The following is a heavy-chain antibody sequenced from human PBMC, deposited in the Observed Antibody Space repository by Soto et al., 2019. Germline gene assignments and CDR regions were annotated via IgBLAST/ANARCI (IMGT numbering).Heavy chain of an antibody. J-gene: IGHJ6*02. CDR2: ISAYNGNT. V-gene: IGHV1-18*01. CDR1: GYTFTSYG. Sequence: ASVKVSCKASGYTFTSYGISWVRQAPGQGLEWMGWISAYNGNTNYAQKLQGRVTITTDTSTSTAYMELRSLRSDDTAVYYCARSPSSSGYSSSWSFYYYYYYGMDVWGQGTTVTVSS. CDR3: ARSPSSSGYSSSWSFYYYYYYGMDV. D-gene: IGHD6-13*01.